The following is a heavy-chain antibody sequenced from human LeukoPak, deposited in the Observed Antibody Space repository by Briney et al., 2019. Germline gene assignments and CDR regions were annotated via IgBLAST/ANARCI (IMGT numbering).Heavy chain of an antibody. D-gene: IGHD6-19*01. CDR2: ISGSGGST. V-gene: IGHV3-23*01. J-gene: IGHJ4*02. CDR3: AKDRSPQVVGIAILYFDC. Sequence: GGSLRLSCAASGFTFSSYAMSWARQAPGKGLEWVSAISGSGGSTYYADSVKGRFTISRENSKNTLYLQMNSLRAEDTAVYYCAKDRSPQVVGIAILYFDCWGQGTLVTVSS. CDR1: GFTFSSYA.